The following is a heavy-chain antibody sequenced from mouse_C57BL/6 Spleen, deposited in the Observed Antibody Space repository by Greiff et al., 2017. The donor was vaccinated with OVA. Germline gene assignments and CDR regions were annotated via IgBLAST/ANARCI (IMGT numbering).Heavy chain of an antibody. CDR2: INPGSGGT. Sequence: QVQLQQSGAELVRPGTSVKVSCKASGYAFTDYLIEWVKQRPGQGLEWIGVINPGSGGTNYNEKFKGKATLTADKSSSTAYMQLSSLTSEDSAVYFCARLSGFAYWGQGTLVTVSA. V-gene: IGHV1-54*01. CDR1: GYAFTDYL. CDR3: ARLSGFAY. D-gene: IGHD3-1*01. J-gene: IGHJ3*01.